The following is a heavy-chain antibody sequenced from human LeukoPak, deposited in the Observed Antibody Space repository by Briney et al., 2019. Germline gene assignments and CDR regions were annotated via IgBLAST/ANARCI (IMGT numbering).Heavy chain of an antibody. CDR1: GGSISSYY. V-gene: IGHV4-4*07. Sequence: PSETLSLTCSVSGGSISSYYWSWIRQPAGKGLEWIGRIYNSGSTNYNPSLKSRVTISVDKSKNQFSLKLSSVTAADTAAYYCARWNSGSSSFDFWGQGTLVTVSS. CDR3: ARWNSGSSSFDF. CDR2: IYNSGST. D-gene: IGHD1-26*01. J-gene: IGHJ4*02.